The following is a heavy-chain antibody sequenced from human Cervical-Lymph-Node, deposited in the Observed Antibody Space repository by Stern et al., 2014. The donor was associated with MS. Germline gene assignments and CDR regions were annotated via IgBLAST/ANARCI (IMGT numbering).Heavy chain of an antibody. D-gene: IGHD3-22*01. CDR1: GLTFRTYY. V-gene: IGHV3-11*01. Sequence: VQLEESGGGLVKPGGSLRLSCAASGLTFRTYYMSWIRQTPGKGLEWVSYINDSGDNEYYADSLKGRFTISRDNAKNSLYLQMNSLRAEDTAVYYCASADSSGYYLGYWGQGTLVTVSS. CDR2: INDSGDNE. CDR3: ASADSSGYYLGY. J-gene: IGHJ4*02.